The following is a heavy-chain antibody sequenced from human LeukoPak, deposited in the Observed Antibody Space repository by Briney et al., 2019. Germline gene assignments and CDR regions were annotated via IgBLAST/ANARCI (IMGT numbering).Heavy chain of an antibody. J-gene: IGHJ4*02. V-gene: IGHV4-61*08. CDR2: IYYSGST. Sequence: SETLSLTCTVSGGSINSGGYYWSWIRQPPGKGLEWIGYIYYSGSTNYNPSLKSRVTISVDTSKNQFSLKLSSVTAADTAVYYCARDAAMVWGQGTLVTVSS. CDR1: GGSINSGGYY. D-gene: IGHD5-18*01. CDR3: ARDAAMV.